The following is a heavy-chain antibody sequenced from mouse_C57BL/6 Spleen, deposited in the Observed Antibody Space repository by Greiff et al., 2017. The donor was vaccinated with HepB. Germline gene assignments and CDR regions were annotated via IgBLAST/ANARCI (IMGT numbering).Heavy chain of an antibody. J-gene: IGHJ1*03. CDR3: TGDGYYYGSSYDWYFDV. CDR1: GFTFSNYW. D-gene: IGHD1-1*01. CDR2: IRLKSDNYAT. Sequence: EVKLMESGGGLVQPGGSMKLSCVASGFTFSNYWMNWVRQSPETGLEWVAQIRLKSDNYATHYAESVKGRFTISRDDSKSSVYLQMNNLRAEDTGIYYCTGDGYYYGSSYDWYFDVWGTGTTVTVSS. V-gene: IGHV6-3*01.